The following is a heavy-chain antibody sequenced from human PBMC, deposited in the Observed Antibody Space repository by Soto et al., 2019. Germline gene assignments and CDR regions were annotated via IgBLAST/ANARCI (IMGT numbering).Heavy chain of an antibody. V-gene: IGHV5-51*01. Sequence: GESLKTSCQGSGYSFTSYWIGWVRQMPGKGLEWMGIIYPSDTNTRYTPPYKRQATTSAEKSISSAYQLWSVLKASEAAIYCCARRSNYGSGRGENWFDPWGQGTLVTVSS. CDR3: ARRSNYGSGRGENWFDP. CDR1: GYSFTSYW. J-gene: IGHJ5*02. CDR2: IYPSDTNT. D-gene: IGHD3-10*01.